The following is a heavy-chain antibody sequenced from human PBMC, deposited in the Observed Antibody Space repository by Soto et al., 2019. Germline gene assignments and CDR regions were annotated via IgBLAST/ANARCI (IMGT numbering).Heavy chain of an antibody. CDR1: GGTFSSYA. V-gene: IGHV1-69*13. Sequence: SVKVSCKASGGTFSSYAISWVRQAPGQGLEWMGGIIPIFGTANYAQKFQGRVTITADESTSTAYMELSSLRSEDTAVYYCARVGYDYVWGSYPVGLDIWGQGTMVTVS. J-gene: IGHJ3*02. D-gene: IGHD3-16*01. CDR2: IIPIFGTA. CDR3: ARVGYDYVWGSYPVGLDI.